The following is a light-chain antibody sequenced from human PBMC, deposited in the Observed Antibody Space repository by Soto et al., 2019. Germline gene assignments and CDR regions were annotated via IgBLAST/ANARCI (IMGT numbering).Light chain of an antibody. Sequence: QSALTQPASVSGSPGQSITISCTGTSSDVGGYSYVSWYQQYPGKAPKLMIYDVSNRPSGVSNRFSGSKSGNTASLTISGLQAEDEADYYCNSYTSRSSSTYVFGTGTKLTVL. CDR1: SSDVGGYSY. J-gene: IGLJ1*01. CDR3: NSYTSRSSSTYV. V-gene: IGLV2-14*01. CDR2: DVS.